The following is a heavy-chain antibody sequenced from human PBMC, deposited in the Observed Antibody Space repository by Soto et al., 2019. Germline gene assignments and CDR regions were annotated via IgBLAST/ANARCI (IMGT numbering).Heavy chain of an antibody. CDR2: IDSDDGKT. J-gene: IGHJ4*02. V-gene: IGHV3-23*01. CDR3: VKAGNTSGLL. Sequence: VQLLESGGGLIQPGGSLRLSCVASGFTFSSYAMNWVRQGPGTGLEWVAVIDSDDGKTYYANAVKGRFSISRDNSKNTLFLQMNSLRVEDTATYYCVKAGNTSGLLWGQGTLVTV. D-gene: IGHD6-25*01. CDR1: GFTFSSYA.